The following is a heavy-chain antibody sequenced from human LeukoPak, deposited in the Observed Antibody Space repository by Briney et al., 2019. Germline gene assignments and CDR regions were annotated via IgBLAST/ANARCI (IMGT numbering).Heavy chain of an antibody. V-gene: IGHV1-2*02. CDR1: GYTFTGYY. CDR3: ARDVGRGYSYGYSGRTGQWARFDY. CDR2: INPNSGGT. D-gene: IGHD5-18*01. Sequence: GASVKVSCKASGYTFTGYYMHWVRQAPGQGLEWMGWINPNSGGTNYAQKFQGRVTMTRDTSISTAYMELSRLRSDDTAVYYCARDVGRGYSYGYSGRTGQWARFDYWGQGTLVTVSS. J-gene: IGHJ4*02.